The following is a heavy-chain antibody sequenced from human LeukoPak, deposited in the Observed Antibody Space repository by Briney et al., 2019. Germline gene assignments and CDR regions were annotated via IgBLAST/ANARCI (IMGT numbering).Heavy chain of an antibody. CDR3: VREDTPATANY. V-gene: IGHV3-23*01. D-gene: IGHD2-21*02. Sequence: GGSLRLSCAASGFNVANHAMSWVRQTPGKGLEWVPAISGGGDITYYADSVKGRFTISRDNSKDTLFLQMHSLRPGDTAVYYCVREDTPATANYWGQGTLVTISS. J-gene: IGHJ4*02. CDR1: GFNVANHA. CDR2: ISGGGDIT.